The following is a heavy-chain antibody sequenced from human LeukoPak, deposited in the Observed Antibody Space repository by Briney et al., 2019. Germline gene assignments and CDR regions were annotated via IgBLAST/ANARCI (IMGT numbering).Heavy chain of an antibody. CDR2: IYYSGST. Sequence: SETLSLTCTVSGGSISSYYWSWIRQPPGKGLEWIGYIYYSGSTNYNPSLKSRVTMSVDTSKNQFSLKLSSVTAADTAVYYCARDRALWDAFDIWGQGTMVTVSS. V-gene: IGHV4-59*01. CDR1: GGSISSYY. CDR3: ARDRALWDAFDI. D-gene: IGHD3-10*01. J-gene: IGHJ3*02.